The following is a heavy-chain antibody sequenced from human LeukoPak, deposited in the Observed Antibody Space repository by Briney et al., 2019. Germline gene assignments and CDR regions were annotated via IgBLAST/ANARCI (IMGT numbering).Heavy chain of an antibody. V-gene: IGHV4-59*01. D-gene: IGHD3-3*01. J-gene: IGHJ3*02. CDR3: ARTSPSDFWSGHHLGGAFDI. Sequence: SETLSLTCTVSGGSISSYYWSWIRQPPGKGLEWIGYIYYSGSTNYNPSLTGRVTISVDTSKNQLSLKLSSVTAADTAVYHCARTSPSDFWSGHHLGGAFDIWGQGTMVTVSS. CDR2: IYYSGST. CDR1: GGSISSYY.